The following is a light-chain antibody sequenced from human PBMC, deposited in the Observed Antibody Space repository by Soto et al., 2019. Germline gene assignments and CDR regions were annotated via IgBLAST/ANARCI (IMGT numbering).Light chain of an antibody. CDR1: QGIGVY. J-gene: IGKJ4*01. Sequence: DIQMTQSPSSLSASLGDRVTITCRASQGIGVYLAWFQQKPGNVPKLLIYAASTLQSGVPSRFRGSGSGTDFTLTISSLQPEDGATYYCQKYNSAPLTFGGGTKVEIK. CDR3: QKYNSAPLT. CDR2: AAS. V-gene: IGKV1-27*01.